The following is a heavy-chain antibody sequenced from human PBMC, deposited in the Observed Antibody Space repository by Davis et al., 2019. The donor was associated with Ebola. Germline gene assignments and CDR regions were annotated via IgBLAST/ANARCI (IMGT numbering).Heavy chain of an antibody. CDR2: IIPIFGTA. V-gene: IGHV1-69*06. D-gene: IGHD3-22*01. CDR3: AIKGDYYDSSGYGTYFDY. J-gene: IGHJ4*02. Sequence: AASVKVSCKASGGTFSSYAISWVRQAPGQGLEWMGGIIPIFGTANYAQKFQGRVTITADKSTSTAYMELSSLRSEDTAVYYCAIKGDYYDSSGYGTYFDYWGQGTLVTVSS. CDR1: GGTFSSYA.